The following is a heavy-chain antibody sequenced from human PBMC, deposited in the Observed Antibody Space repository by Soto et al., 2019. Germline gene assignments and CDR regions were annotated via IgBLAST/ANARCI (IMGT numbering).Heavy chain of an antibody. CDR2: IYYSGST. CDR1: GGSISSGGYY. D-gene: IGHD3-9*01. J-gene: IGHJ4*02. CDR3: AREKRGDWSSLDY. V-gene: IGHV4-31*03. Sequence: PSETLSLTCTVSGGSISSGGYYWSWIRQHPGKGLEWIGYIYYSGSTYYNPSLKSRVTISVDTSKNQFSLKLSSVTAADTAVYYCAREKRGDWSSLDYWGQGTLVTVSS.